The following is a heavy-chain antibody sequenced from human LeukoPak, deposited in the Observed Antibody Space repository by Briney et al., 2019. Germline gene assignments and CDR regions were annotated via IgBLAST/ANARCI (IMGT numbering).Heavy chain of an antibody. CDR3: ARVLGIAVAGRNPYFDY. J-gene: IGHJ4*02. Sequence: ASVKVSCKASGYTFTSYGISWVRQAPGQGLEWMGWISAYNGNTNYAQKLQGRVTMTTDTSTSTAYTELRSLRSDDTAVYYCARVLGIAVAGRNPYFDYWGQGTLVTVSS. CDR1: GYTFTSYG. V-gene: IGHV1-18*01. D-gene: IGHD6-19*01. CDR2: ISAYNGNT.